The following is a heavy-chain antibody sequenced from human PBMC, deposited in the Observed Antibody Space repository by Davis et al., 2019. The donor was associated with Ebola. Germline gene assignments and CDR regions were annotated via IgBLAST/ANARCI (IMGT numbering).Heavy chain of an antibody. CDR3: AVIYGDYEAGYY. D-gene: IGHD4-17*01. J-gene: IGHJ4*02. Sequence: GESLKISCAASGFTFSSYGMHWVRQAPGKGLEWVAVISYDGSNKYYADSVKGRFTISRDNSKNTLYLQMNSLRAEDTAVYYCAVIYGDYEAGYYWGQGTLVTVSS. V-gene: IGHV3-30*03. CDR2: ISYDGSNK. CDR1: GFTFSSYG.